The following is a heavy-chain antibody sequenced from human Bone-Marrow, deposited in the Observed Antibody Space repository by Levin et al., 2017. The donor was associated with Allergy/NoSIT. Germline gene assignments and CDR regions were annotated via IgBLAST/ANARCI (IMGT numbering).Heavy chain of an antibody. V-gene: IGHV5-51*01. CDR3: ARLSILGFDI. CDR2: IYPDDSET. CDR1: GYSFGTYW. J-gene: IGHJ3*02. D-gene: IGHD2/OR15-2a*01. Sequence: PGGSLRLSCTSSGYSFGTYWTLWVRQAPGKGLEWMGVIYPDDSETKYSPSFQGQVTISADKSISTAYLQWNNLKASDTAMYYCARLSILGFDIWGHGTMVTVSS.